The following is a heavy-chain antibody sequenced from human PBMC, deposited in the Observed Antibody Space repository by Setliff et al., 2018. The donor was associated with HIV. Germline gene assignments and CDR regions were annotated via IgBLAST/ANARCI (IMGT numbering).Heavy chain of an antibody. CDR3: ARALYGDYGGDINWFDP. CDR2: INANSGSP. D-gene: IGHD4-17*01. V-gene: IGHV7-4-1*02. CDR1: GYNFENYA. Sequence: ASVKVSCKTSGYNFENYAINWVRQAPGQGLEWMGWINANSGSPTYAQAFTGRFFFSVDTAVATAYLQINNLKTEDTAVYYCARALYGDYGGDINWFDPWGQGTLVTVSS. J-gene: IGHJ5*02.